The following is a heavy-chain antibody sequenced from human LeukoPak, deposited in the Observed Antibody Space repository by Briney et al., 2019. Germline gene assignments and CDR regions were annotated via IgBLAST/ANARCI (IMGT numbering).Heavy chain of an antibody. J-gene: IGHJ3*02. V-gene: IGHV1-2*02. Sequence: ASVKVSCKASGYTFTSYGISWVRQAPGQGLEWRGGINPNSGGTNYAQKFQGRVTMTRDTSISTAYMELSRLRSDDTAVYYCARSQGSWSDAFDIWGQGTMVTVSS. D-gene: IGHD6-13*01. CDR1: GYTFTSYG. CDR3: ARSQGSWSDAFDI. CDR2: INPNSGGT.